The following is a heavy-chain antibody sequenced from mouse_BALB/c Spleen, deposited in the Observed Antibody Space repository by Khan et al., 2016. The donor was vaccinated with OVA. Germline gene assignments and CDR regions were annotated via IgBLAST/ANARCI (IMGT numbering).Heavy chain of an antibody. V-gene: IGHV1-81*01. J-gene: IGHJ3*01. CDR1: GYTFTDYV. D-gene: IGHD1-1*01. CDR3: ARNHGSPWFDY. CDR2: IYPGSGHT. Sequence: QVQLQQSGPELVKPGASVKMSCKASGYTFTDYVITWVKQRTGQGLEWIGEIYPGSGHTYYNEKVKDRATLTADKSSNTAYMQHSSLTSEDSAVYFCARNHGSPWFDYWGQGTLVTVSA.